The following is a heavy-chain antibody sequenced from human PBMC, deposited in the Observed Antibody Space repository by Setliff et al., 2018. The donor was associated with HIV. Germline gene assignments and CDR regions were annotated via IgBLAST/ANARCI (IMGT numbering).Heavy chain of an antibody. CDR1: GDSINNYY. J-gene: IGHJ5*02. D-gene: IGHD1-26*01. CDR3: ARGFGSLDP. CDR2: IHSSGSA. V-gene: IGHV4-4*07. Sequence: PSETLSLTCTVSGDSINNYYWNWIRQPAGKGLEWIGRIHSSGSANYSPSLESRVTISLDTSKNRFSLNLRSVTAADTAVYYCARGFGSLDPWGKGTLVTVSS.